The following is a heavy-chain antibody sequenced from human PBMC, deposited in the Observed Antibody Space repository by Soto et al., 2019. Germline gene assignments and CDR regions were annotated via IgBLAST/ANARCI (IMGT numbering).Heavy chain of an antibody. CDR2: ISGSGGST. D-gene: IGHD6-13*01. CDR1: GFTFSSYV. CDR3: ATTADGFDY. J-gene: IGHJ4*02. V-gene: IGHV3-23*01. Sequence: EVQLLESGGGLVQPGGSLRLSCAASASGFTFSSYVMSWVRQAPGKGLEWVSAISGSGGSTYYADSVKGRFTISRDNSKNTLYLQMNSLRAEDTAVYYCATTADGFDYWGQGTLVTVSS.